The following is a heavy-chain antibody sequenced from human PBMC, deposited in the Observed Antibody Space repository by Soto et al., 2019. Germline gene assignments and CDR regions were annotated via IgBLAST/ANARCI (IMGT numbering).Heavy chain of an antibody. V-gene: IGHV3-23*01. CDR3: ARARGPNGGYDY. J-gene: IGHJ4*02. CDR1: GFTFSNYG. Sequence: EVQLLESGGGLVQPGGSLRLSCVASGFTFSNYGMTWVRQGPGKGLEWVSGISGSGDSTSYADSVKGRFTIFRDKSKNTLHVQMNNLRDEDAALYYCARARGPNGGYDYWGQGTLVTVSS. D-gene: IGHD4-17*01. CDR2: ISGSGDST.